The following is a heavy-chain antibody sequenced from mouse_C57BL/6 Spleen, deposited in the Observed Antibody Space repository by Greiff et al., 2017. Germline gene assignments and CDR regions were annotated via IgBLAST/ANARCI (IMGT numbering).Heavy chain of an antibody. Sequence: QIHVKQPGAELVKPGASVKMSCKASGYTFTSYWITWVKQRPGQGLEWIGDIYPGSGSTNYNEKFKSKATLTVDTSSSTAYMQLSSLTSEDSAVYYCARRVLWERGYWGQGTTLTVSS. CDR1: GYTFTSYW. CDR3: ARRVLWERGY. D-gene: IGHD1-1*02. V-gene: IGHV1-55*01. CDR2: IYPGSGST. J-gene: IGHJ2*01.